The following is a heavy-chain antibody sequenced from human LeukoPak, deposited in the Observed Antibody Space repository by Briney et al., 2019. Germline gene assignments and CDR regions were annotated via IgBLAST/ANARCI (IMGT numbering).Heavy chain of an antibody. Sequence: KPSETLSPTCTVSGGSISSGGYYWSWIRQHPGKGLEWIGYIYYSGSTDYNPSLKSRVTISVDTSKNQFSLKLSSVTAADTAVYYCARDAFGYYGMDVWGQGTTVTVSS. J-gene: IGHJ6*02. CDR1: GGSISSGGYY. CDR2: IYYSGST. D-gene: IGHD3-3*02. V-gene: IGHV4-31*03. CDR3: ARDAFGYYGMDV.